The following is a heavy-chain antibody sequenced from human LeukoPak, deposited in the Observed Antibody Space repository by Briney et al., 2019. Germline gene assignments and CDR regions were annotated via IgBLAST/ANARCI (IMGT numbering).Heavy chain of an antibody. CDR3: ATESDYGYYYYMDV. D-gene: IGHD4-17*01. J-gene: IGHJ6*03. CDR2: IIPIFGTT. Sequence: WSSVKVSCKASGGTFSSYAISWVRQAPGQGLEWMGGIIPIFGTTNYGHRFQGRVTITADESTSTAYMELNSLKSEDTAVYYCATESDYGYYYYMDVWGKGTTVTISS. CDR1: GGTFSSYA. V-gene: IGHV1-69*01.